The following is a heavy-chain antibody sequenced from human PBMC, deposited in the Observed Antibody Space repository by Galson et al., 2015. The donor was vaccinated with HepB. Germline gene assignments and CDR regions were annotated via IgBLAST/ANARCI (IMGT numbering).Heavy chain of an antibody. CDR2: ISGSGGST. V-gene: IGHV3-23*01. CDR3: AKDLRRETLRIAAAGTGL. Sequence: SLRLSCAASGFTFSNAWMSWVRQAPGKGLEWVSAISGSGGSTYYADSVKGRFTISRDNSKNTLYLQMNSLRAEDTAVYYCAKDLRRETLRIAAAGTGLWGQGTLVTVSS. CDR1: GFTFSNAW. J-gene: IGHJ4*02. D-gene: IGHD6-13*01.